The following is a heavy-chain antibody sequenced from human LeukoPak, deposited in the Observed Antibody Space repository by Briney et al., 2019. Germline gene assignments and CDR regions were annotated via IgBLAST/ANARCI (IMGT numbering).Heavy chain of an antibody. CDR1: GFTFSSYW. D-gene: IGHD2-2*01. J-gene: IGHJ4*02. CDR2: INSDGSST. Sequence: GGSLRLSCAASGFTFSSYWMHWVRHAPGKGLVWVSRINSDGSSTNYADSVKGRFTISRDNSKNTLYLQMNSLRAEDTAVYYCAKDHSSTSLVGLSFLDYWGQGTLVTVSS. V-gene: IGHV3-74*01. CDR3: AKDHSSTSLVGLSFLDY.